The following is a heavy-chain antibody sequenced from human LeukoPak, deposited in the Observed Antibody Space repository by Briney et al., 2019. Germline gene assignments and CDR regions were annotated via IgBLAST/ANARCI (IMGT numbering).Heavy chain of an antibody. CDR3: VRYYSSNSSYFDL. CDR2: IRTDEGEK. CDR1: VVSPSDDL. V-gene: IGHV3-7*02. J-gene: IGHJ2*01. Sequence: GGALRLSCAASVVSPSDDLRIWGRQAPGRRRGSGSNIRTDEGEKSYVDSVNGRITVSRDNATNSMYMQINRLRDEETDVYYCVRYYSSNSSYFDLWGRGTLVTVSS. D-gene: IGHD4-11*01.